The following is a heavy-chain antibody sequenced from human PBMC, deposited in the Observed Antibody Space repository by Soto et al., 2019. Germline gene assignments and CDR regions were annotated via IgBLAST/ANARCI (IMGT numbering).Heavy chain of an antibody. CDR1: GFTFSNYG. V-gene: IGHV3-30*18. J-gene: IGHJ5*02. Sequence: HVQLVESGGGVVQPGRSLRLSCAASGFTFSNYGMHWVRQAPGKGLEWVAVISYDGSNKYYADSVKGRFSISRDNSKNTLYLQMNSLRAEDTAVYYCAKGDWFDPWGQGTLVTVSS. CDR3: AKGDWFDP. CDR2: ISYDGSNK.